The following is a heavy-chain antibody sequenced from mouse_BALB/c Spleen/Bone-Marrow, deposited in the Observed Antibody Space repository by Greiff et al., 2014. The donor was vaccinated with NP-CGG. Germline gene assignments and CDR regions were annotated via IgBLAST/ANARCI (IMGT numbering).Heavy chain of an antibody. Sequence: VQLQQSGAELVKPGASVKLSCKASGYTFTSYYMYWVKQRPGQGLEWIGEINPNNDGTNFNEKFKSKATLTVDKSSSTAYMQLSSLTSEDSAVYYCARAAYDPYAMDYRGQGTSVTVSS. D-gene: IGHD2-3*01. J-gene: IGHJ4*01. CDR3: ARAAYDPYAMDY. CDR2: INPNNDGT. CDR1: GYTFTSYY. V-gene: IGHV1S81*02.